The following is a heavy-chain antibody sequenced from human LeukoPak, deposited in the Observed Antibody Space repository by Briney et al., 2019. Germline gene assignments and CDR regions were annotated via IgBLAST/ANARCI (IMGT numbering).Heavy chain of an antibody. Sequence: SETLSLTCTVSGGSISSYYWSWIRQPPGKGLEWIGYIYYSGSTNYNPSLKSRVTISVDTSKNQFSLKLSSVTAADTAVYYCARVWRGSSGWYYYYGMDVWGQGTTVTVSS. CDR3: ARVWRGSSGWYYYYGMDV. CDR1: GGSISSYY. V-gene: IGHV4-59*01. J-gene: IGHJ6*02. D-gene: IGHD6-19*01. CDR2: IYYSGST.